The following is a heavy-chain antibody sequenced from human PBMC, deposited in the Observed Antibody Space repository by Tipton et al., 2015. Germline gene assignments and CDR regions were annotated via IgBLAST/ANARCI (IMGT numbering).Heavy chain of an antibody. J-gene: IGHJ4*02. CDR2: IRQDGSER. Sequence: GSLRLSCVASGFTFSEYSMSWVRQAPGKGLEWVANIRQDGSERYYVDSAKGRFTISRDNAKNSLYLQMNSLRAEDTAFYYCARDFSGNYWRFDYWGQGTLVTVSS. CDR1: GFTFSEYS. CDR3: ARDFSGNYWRFDY. D-gene: IGHD1-26*01. V-gene: IGHV3-7*01.